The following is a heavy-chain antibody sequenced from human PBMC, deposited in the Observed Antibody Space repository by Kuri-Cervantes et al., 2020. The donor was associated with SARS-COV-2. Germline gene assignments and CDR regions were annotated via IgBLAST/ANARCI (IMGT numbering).Heavy chain of an antibody. CDR1: GFTFGDYA. CDR2: IRSKAHGGTT. J-gene: IGHJ4*02. V-gene: IGHV3-49*03. D-gene: IGHD4-17*01. Sequence: GESLKISCIGSGFTFGDYAMRWFRQAPGKGLEWVGFIRSKAHGGTTEYAASVKGRFTISRDDSKGIASLQMNSLKTEDTAVYYCTREDDYIDLELGFDYWGQGTLVTVSS. CDR3: TREDDYIDLELGFDY.